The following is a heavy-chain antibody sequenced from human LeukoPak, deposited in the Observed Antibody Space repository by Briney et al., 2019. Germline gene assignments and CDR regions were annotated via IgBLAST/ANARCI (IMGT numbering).Heavy chain of an antibody. Sequence: PSGTLSLTCAVSGGSISSKNWWCWVRQPPGKGLEWIGEIHHSGNTNYKPSLKSRVTISIDQSKNQFSLRLSSVTAADTAVYYCAKIVGYGSEYYYYYMDVWGKGTTVTVSS. CDR2: IHHSGNT. CDR1: GGSISSKNW. J-gene: IGHJ6*03. CDR3: AKIVGYGSEYYYYYMDV. D-gene: IGHD3-10*01. V-gene: IGHV4-4*02.